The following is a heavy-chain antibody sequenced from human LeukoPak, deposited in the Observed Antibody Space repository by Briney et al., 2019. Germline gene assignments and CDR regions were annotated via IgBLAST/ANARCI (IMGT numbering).Heavy chain of an antibody. CDR2: ISGSGGST. CDR3: AKDLRYYDSSGPDY. V-gene: IGHV3-23*01. D-gene: IGHD3-22*01. Sequence: GGSLRLSCAASGFTFSSYAMSWVRQAPGKGLEWVSAISGSGGSTYYADSVKGRFTISRDNSKNTLYLQMNSLRAEDTAVYYCAKDLRYYDSSGPDYWGQGTLVTVSS. CDR1: GFTFSSYA. J-gene: IGHJ4*02.